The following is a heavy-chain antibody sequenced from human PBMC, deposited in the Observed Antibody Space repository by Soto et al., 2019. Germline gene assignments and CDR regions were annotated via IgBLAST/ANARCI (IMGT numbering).Heavy chain of an antibody. D-gene: IGHD5-18*01. CDR1: GGSISSGDYY. V-gene: IGHV4-30-4*01. Sequence: QVQLQESGPGLVKPSQTLSLTCTVSGGSISSGDYYWSWIRQPPGKGLEWIGYIYYSGTTYYNPSLKNRVTISVDTSKNQFSLEVSSVTAADTAVYYCARALIQLWPHYYYGMDVWGQGTTVTVSS. J-gene: IGHJ6*02. CDR3: ARALIQLWPHYYYGMDV. CDR2: IYYSGTT.